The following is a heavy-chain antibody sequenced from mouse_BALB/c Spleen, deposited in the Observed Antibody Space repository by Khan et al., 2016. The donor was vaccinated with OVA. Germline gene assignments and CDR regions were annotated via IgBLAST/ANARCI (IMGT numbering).Heavy chain of an antibody. D-gene: IGHD1-1*01. CDR1: GYSFTTYY. CDR2: IDPFNGST. CDR3: ARHGTSSWFAY. V-gene: IGHV1S135*01. Sequence: VQLQQPGPELMKPGASVKISCKASGYSFTTYYIHWVKQSHGKSLEWIGYIDPFNGSTTYNQKFKGKATLTVDKSYSKAYMHLSSLTSEDSAVYYCARHGTSSWFAYWGQGTLVTVSA. J-gene: IGHJ3*01.